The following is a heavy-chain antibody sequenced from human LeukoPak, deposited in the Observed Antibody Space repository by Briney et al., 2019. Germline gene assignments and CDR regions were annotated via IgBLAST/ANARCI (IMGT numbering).Heavy chain of an antibody. CDR3: AKRGVVIRVIVVGFHKEAYYFDS. CDR1: GITLSNYG. V-gene: IGHV3-23*01. D-gene: IGHD2-15*01. J-gene: IGHJ4*02. Sequence: QPGGSLRLSCAVSGITLSNYGMSWVRQAPGKGLEWVAGISDSGGRTNYADSVKGRFTISRDSPKNTLHLQMNSLRAEDTAVYFCAKRGVVIRVIVVGFHKEAYYFDSWGQGALVTVSS. CDR2: ISDSGGRT.